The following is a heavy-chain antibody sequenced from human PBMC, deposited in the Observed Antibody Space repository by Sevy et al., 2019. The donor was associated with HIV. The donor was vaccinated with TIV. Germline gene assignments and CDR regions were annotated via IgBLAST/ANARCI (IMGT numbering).Heavy chain of an antibody. V-gene: IGHV3-48*01. CDR2: ISSSSSTI. CDR1: GFTFSSYS. Sequence: GGSLRLSCAASGFTFSSYSMNWVRQAPGKGLEWVSYISSSSSTIYYADSVKGRFTISRDNAKYSLYLQMNSLGAEDTAVYYCARDHSPFIVVVVAANYGMEVWGQGTTVTVSS. J-gene: IGHJ6*02. D-gene: IGHD2-15*01. CDR3: ARDHSPFIVVVVAANYGMEV.